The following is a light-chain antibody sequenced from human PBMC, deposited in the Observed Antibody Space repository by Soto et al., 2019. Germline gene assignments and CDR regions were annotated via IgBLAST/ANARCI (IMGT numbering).Light chain of an antibody. J-gene: IGKJ3*01. CDR2: GAS. Sequence: EIVLTQSPGTLSLSPGERATLSCRASQSVSSTYLAWYQQKPGQAPRLLIYGASSRATGIPDRFSGSGSGTDFTLTINRLEPEDFAVYYCQQSGSSPFTFGPGTKGDIK. CDR1: QSVSSTY. CDR3: QQSGSSPFT. V-gene: IGKV3-20*01.